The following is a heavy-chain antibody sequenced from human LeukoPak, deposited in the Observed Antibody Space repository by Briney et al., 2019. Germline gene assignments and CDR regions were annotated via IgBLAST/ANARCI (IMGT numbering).Heavy chain of an antibody. CDR1: GGSISSYY. CDR2: IYTSGST. CDR3: ARETGFWSGYYRNWYDP. J-gene: IGHJ5*02. Sequence: SETLSLTCTVSGGSISSYYWSWIRQPAGKGLEWIGRIYTSGSTNYNPSLKSRVTMSVDTSKNQFSLKLSSVTAADTAVYYCARETGFWSGYYRNWYDPWGQGTLVTVSS. V-gene: IGHV4-4*07. D-gene: IGHD3-3*01.